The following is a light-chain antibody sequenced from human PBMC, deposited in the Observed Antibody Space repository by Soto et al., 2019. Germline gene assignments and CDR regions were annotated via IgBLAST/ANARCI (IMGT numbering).Light chain of an antibody. CDR3: HQYGYSSWT. Sequence: EIVLTQSPGTLSLSPGGRATLSCRASQSVSSNYLAWYQQKPGQAPRLLIYATSSRATGIPDRFSGSGSGTDFTLAISRLEPEDFAVYYCHQYGYSSWTFGQGTKVDIK. CDR1: QSVSSNY. CDR2: ATS. J-gene: IGKJ1*01. V-gene: IGKV3-20*01.